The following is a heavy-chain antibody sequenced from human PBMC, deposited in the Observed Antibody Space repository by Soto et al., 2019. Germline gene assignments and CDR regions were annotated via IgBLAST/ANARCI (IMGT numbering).Heavy chain of an antibody. CDR1: GCSISSYY. V-gene: IGHV4-59*08. Sequence: SETLSLTCTVSGCSISSYYWSWIRQPPGKGLEWIGYIYYSGSTNYNPSLKSRVTISVDTSKNQFSLKLSSVTAADTAVYYCARHPNRTMVRGPVANWFDPWGQGTLVTVSS. CDR2: IYYSGST. CDR3: ARHPNRTMVRGPVANWFDP. J-gene: IGHJ5*02. D-gene: IGHD3-10*01.